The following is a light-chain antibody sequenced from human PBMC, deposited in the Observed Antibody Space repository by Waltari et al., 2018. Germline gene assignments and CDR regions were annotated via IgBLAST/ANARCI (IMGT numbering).Light chain of an antibody. J-gene: IGKJ2*01. V-gene: IGKV2-30*02. CDR3: MQGTHWPYT. CDR1: QSLVHSNGNTY. Sequence: DVVMTQSPLSLPVTLGQPASISCKSSQSLVHSNGNTYLQWFQQRPGQSPRRLIYTVSNLESGVPDRFSGIGSGTDFTLKISRVEAEDVGVYYCMQGTHWPYTFGQGTRLDIK. CDR2: TVS.